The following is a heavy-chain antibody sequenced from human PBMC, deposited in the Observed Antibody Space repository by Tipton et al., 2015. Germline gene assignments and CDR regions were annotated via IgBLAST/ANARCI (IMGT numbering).Heavy chain of an antibody. V-gene: IGHV3-74*01. D-gene: IGHD1-1*01. CDR3: AKGWGNWNADY. Sequence: LSLTCAASGFTLSSHWMFWVRQVPGKGLVCVSRINTDGTSTNYADSVKGRFTISRDNSKNALYLQMNSLRVDDTAVYYCAKGWGNWNADYWGQGTLVTVSS. J-gene: IGHJ4*02. CDR1: GFTLSSHW. CDR2: INTDGTST.